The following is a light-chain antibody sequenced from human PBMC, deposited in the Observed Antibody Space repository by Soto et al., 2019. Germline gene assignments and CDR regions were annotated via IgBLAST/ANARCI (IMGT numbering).Light chain of an antibody. CDR1: SSDVGSYNL. CDR2: EVS. Sequence: QSVLTQPASVSGSPGQSITISCTGTSSDVGSYNLGSWYQQHPGKAPKLMIYEVSKRPSGVSNRFSGSKSGNTASLTISGLQAEDEADYYCCSYAGSSTYVFGTGTKVTVL. CDR3: CSYAGSSTYV. V-gene: IGLV2-23*02. J-gene: IGLJ1*01.